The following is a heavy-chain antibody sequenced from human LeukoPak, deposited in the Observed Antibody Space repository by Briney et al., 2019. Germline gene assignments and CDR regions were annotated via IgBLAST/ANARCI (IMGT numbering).Heavy chain of an antibody. CDR1: GGSISGSF. Sequence: SETLSLTCTVSGGSISGSFWSWIRQPAGKGLEWIGRIYASGRTNYNPSLKSRITMSVDMSENQFSLKLTSVTAADTAVYYCASHSGSPAYYYYYYYMDVWGKGTTVTVSS. D-gene: IGHD1-26*01. J-gene: IGHJ6*03. V-gene: IGHV4-4*07. CDR2: IYASGRT. CDR3: ASHSGSPAYYYYYYYMDV.